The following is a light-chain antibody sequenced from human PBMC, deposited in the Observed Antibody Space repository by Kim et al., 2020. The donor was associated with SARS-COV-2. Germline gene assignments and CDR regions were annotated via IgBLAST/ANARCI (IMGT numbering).Light chain of an antibody. CDR3: CSYARGSAYV. CDR1: SSDVGDYDY. V-gene: IGLV2-14*03. Sequence: GQSITISCTGTSSDVGDYDYFSWYQQHPGKAPKLIISDVSNRPSGVSSRFSGSKSGNTASLTISGLQDEDEADYYCCSYARGSAYVFGTGTKVTVL. J-gene: IGLJ1*01. CDR2: DVS.